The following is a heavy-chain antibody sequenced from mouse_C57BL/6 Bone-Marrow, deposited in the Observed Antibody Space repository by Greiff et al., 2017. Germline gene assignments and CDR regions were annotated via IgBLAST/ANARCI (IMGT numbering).Heavy chain of an antibody. D-gene: IGHD3-3*01. CDR3: ARRRDGVYYFDY. CDR1: GYTFTDYN. Sequence: VQLQQSGPELVKPGASVKMSCKASGYTFTDYNMHWVKQSHGKSLEWIGNINPNNGGTSYNQKFKGKATLTVNKSSSTAYMERRSLTSEDSAVYYCARRRDGVYYFDYWGQGTTLTVSS. V-gene: IGHV1-22*01. CDR2: INPNNGGT. J-gene: IGHJ2*01.